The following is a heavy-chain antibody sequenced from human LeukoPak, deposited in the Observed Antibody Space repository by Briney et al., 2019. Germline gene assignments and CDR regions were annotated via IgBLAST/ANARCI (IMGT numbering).Heavy chain of an antibody. J-gene: IGHJ5*02. CDR3: ARVPVVYDDNLTGYGRGCFDP. D-gene: IGHD3-9*01. V-gene: IGHV4-39*07. CDR1: GGSIISGSDY. Sequence: SHTLSLTCTVSGGSIISGSDYWSWLRQPPGKGPERIGTIYKSGNTYYNPSLRSQHTISADTSTNQFSAKVRYMTGADKAVYYGARVPVVYDDNLTGYGRGCFDPWSQGTLVTVPS. CDR2: IYKSGNT.